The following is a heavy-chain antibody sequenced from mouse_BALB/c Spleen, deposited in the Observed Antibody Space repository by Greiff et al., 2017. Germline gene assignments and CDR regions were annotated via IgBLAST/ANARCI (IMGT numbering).Heavy chain of an antibody. Sequence: EVQLQQSGPELVKPGASVKIPCKASGYTFTDYNMNWVKQSHGKSLEWIGRINPYNGDTFYNQKFKGKATLTVDKSSSTAHMELLSLTSEDSAVYYCGRDYYGYYFDYWGQGTTLTVSS. CDR1: GYTFTDYN. V-gene: IGHV1-37*01. CDR3: GRDYYGYYFDY. CDR2: INPYNGDT. J-gene: IGHJ2*01. D-gene: IGHD1-2*01.